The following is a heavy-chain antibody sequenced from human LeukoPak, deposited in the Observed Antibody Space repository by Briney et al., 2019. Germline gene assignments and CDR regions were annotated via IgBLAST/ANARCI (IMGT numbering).Heavy chain of an antibody. D-gene: IGHD5-18*01. CDR1: GNSISSYY. CDR3: ARTTAMVTGAFDI. V-gene: IGHV4-34*01. J-gene: IGHJ3*02. Sequence: SETLSLTCTVSGNSISSYYWSWIRQPPGKGLEWIGEINHSGSTNYNPSLKSRVTISVDTSKNQFSLKLSSVTAADTAVYYCARTTAMVTGAFDIWGQGTMVTVSS. CDR2: INHSGST.